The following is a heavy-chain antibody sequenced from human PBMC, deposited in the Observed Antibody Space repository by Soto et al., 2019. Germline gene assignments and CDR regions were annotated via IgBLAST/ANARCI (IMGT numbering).Heavy chain of an antibody. CDR1: GGSISSNNFY. J-gene: IGHJ4*02. CDR2: ISHTGST. CDR3: ASNRELDY. Sequence: SETLSLTCTVSGGSISSNNFYWGWIRQPPGKGLEWIGNISHTGSTYYNPSLKSRVTISVDTSKNQFSLKLSSVTAADTAVYYCASNRELDYWGQGTLVTVSS. D-gene: IGHD3-10*01. V-gene: IGHV4-39*01.